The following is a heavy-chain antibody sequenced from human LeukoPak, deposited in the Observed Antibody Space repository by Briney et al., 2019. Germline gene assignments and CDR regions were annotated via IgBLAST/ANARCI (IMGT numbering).Heavy chain of an antibody. V-gene: IGHV4-59*12. J-gene: IGHJ6*03. CDR2: IYYSGST. D-gene: IGHD3-10*01. Sequence: SETLSLTCTVSGGSISSYYWSWIRQPPGKGLEWIGYIYYSGSTNYNPSLKSRVTISVDTSKNQFSLKLSSVTAADTAVYYCARVRSLYGSGSYYKDYYYYMDVWGKGTTVTVSS. CDR3: ARVRSLYGSGSYYKDYYYYMDV. CDR1: GGSISSYY.